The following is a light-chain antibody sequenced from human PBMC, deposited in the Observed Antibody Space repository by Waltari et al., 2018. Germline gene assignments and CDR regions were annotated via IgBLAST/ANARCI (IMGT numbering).Light chain of an antibody. Sequence: QSALTQPASVSGSPGQSITISCPGTSNDVGNYNLVSWYQQYPGKVPQLIIYEVNKRPSGVSHRFSGSKSRNTASLTISGLQAEDEADYYCFSYTGDTTLYVFGTGTKVTVL. CDR3: FSYTGDTTLYV. V-gene: IGLV2-23*02. J-gene: IGLJ1*01. CDR2: EVN. CDR1: SNDVGNYNL.